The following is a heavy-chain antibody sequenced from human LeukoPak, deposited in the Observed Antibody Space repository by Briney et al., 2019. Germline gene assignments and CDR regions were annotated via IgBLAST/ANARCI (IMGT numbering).Heavy chain of an antibody. CDR2: INAGNGNT. D-gene: IGHD1-7*01. CDR1: GYTFTSYA. CDR3: ARGGEGGTNDY. J-gene: IGHJ4*02. Sequence: ASVKVSCKASGYTFTSYAMHWVRQAPGQRLEGMGWINAGNGNTKYSQKFQGRVTITRDTYARTGSLELSSLRAEDTGVYFCARGGEGGTNDYWGPGNLGTVSS. V-gene: IGHV1-3*01.